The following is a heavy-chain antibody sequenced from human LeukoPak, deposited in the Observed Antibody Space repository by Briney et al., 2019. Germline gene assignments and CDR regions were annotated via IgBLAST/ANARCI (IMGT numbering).Heavy chain of an antibody. Sequence: VGPLRLSCAASVFTFSDYYMSSIRQAPGKGVEWVSYISSSGSTIYYAESLKGRFTIYKDNAKNSLYLQMNSLRAEDPAVYYCASTVDTAMVNVYYYYGMDVWGQGNTVTGSS. J-gene: IGHJ6*02. V-gene: IGHV3-11*01. CDR1: VFTFSDYY. CDR2: ISSSGSTI. CDR3: ASTVDTAMVNVYYYYGMDV. D-gene: IGHD5-18*01.